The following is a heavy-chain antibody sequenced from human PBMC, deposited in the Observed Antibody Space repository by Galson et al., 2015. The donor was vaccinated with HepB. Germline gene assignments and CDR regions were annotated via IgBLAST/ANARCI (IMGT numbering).Heavy chain of an antibody. J-gene: IGHJ4*02. CDR1: GGSISSYY. CDR3: ARVSPYDILTGYFDY. CDR2: IYYSGST. Sequence: ETLSLTCTVSGGSISSYYWSWIRQPPGKGLEWIGYIYYSGSTNYNPSLKSRVTISVDTSKNQFSLKLSSVTAADTAVYCCARVSPYDILTGYFDYWGQGTLVTVSS. V-gene: IGHV4-59*01. D-gene: IGHD3-9*01.